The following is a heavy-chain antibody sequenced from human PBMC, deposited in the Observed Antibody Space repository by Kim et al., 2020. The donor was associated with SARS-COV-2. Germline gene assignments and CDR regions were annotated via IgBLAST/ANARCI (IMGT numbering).Heavy chain of an antibody. CDR3: ARGPRYYYDDY. CDR1: GFTVSSNY. Sequence: GGSLRLSCAASGFTVSSNYMSWVRQAPGKGLEWVSVIYSGGSTYYADSVKGRFTISRDNSKNTLYLQMNSLRAEDTAVYYCARGPRYYYDDYWGQGTLVTVSS. J-gene: IGHJ4*02. V-gene: IGHV3-66*01. CDR2: IYSGGST. D-gene: IGHD3-22*01.